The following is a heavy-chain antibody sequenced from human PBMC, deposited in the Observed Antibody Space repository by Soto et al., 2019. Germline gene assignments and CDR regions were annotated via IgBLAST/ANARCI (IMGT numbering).Heavy chain of an antibody. V-gene: IGHV3-23*01. CDR3: ARDSCPVPTCYDL. J-gene: IGHJ4*02. CDR1: GFMFNKYS. CDR2: ISDSGEST. D-gene: IGHD2-2*01. Sequence: GGSLRRSCVGSGFMFNKYSMYWVRQAPGKGLEWVSIISDSGESTHYADSVKGRFAISRDNSKNTLYLQMNSLRAEDTAVYYCARDSCPVPTCYDLWGQGVLVTVSS.